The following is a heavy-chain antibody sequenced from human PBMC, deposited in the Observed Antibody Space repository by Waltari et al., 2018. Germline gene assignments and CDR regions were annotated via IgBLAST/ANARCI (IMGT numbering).Heavy chain of an antibody. CDR1: GDSMSSTDW. CDR2: VQRSGRT. Sequence: QLQLQESGPGLVKPSGTLSLTCAVSGDSMSSTDWWSRVRQSPGKGLEWIGQVQRSGRTNYNPSFASRVTISVDTSTNHFSLKVTSATAADTAVYFCARDRGRGIYLDSWGQGTLVTVSP. J-gene: IGHJ4*02. V-gene: IGHV4-4*02. D-gene: IGHD2-15*01. CDR3: ARDRGRGIYLDS.